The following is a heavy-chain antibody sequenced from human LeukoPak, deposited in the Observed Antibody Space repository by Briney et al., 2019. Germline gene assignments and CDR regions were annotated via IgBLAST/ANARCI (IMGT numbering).Heavy chain of an antibody. D-gene: IGHD3-3*01. CDR1: GGTFSSYA. J-gene: IGHJ5*02. CDR3: ARTGDFWGHRYWFDP. CDR2: IIPIFGTA. V-gene: IGHV1-69*05. Sequence: ASVKVSCKASGGTFSSYAISWVRQAPGQGLEWMGGIIPIFGTANYAQKFQGRVTITTDESTSTAYMELSSLRSEDTAVYYCARTGDFWGHRYWFDPWGQGTLVTVSS.